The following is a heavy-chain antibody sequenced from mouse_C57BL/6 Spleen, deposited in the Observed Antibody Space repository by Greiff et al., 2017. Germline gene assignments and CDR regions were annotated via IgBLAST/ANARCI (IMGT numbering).Heavy chain of an antibody. D-gene: IGHD1-1*01. V-gene: IGHV1-53*01. CDR2: INPSNGGT. J-gene: IGHJ2*01. CDR1: GYTFTSYW. CDR3: ARVGGYGSSYAYFDY. Sequence: QVQLHQPGTELVKPGASVKLSCKASGYTFTSYWMHWVKQRPGQGLEWIGNINPSNGGTNYNEKFKSKATLTVDKSSSTAYMQLSSLTSEDSAVYYCARVGGYGSSYAYFDYWGQGTTLTVSS.